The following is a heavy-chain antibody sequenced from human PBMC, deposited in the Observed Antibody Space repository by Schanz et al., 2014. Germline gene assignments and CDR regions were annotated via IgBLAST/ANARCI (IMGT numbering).Heavy chain of an antibody. D-gene: IGHD3-10*01. J-gene: IGHJ4*02. CDR3: ARANYRRKINFDY. V-gene: IGHV3-33*01. Sequence: QVQLVESGGGVVQFGRSLRLSCVASGFTFSSYGMHWVRQAPGKGLEWVAVIWYDENNKYYADSVKGRFTMSRDNSKNTLYLKMNSLRAEDTAVYYCARANYRRKINFDYWGRGTLXTVSS. CDR1: GFTFSSYG. CDR2: IWYDENNK.